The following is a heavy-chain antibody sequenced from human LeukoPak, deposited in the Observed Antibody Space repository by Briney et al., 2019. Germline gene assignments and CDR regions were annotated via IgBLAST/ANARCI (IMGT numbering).Heavy chain of an antibody. Sequence: PGGSLRLSCAASGFTFSSYAMSWVRQAPGKGLEWVSAISGSGGSTYYADSVKGRFTISRDNSKNTLYLQMNSLRAEDTAVYYCAKAGDSITMIVVVIGDFDYWGQGTLVTVSS. V-gene: IGHV3-23*01. D-gene: IGHD3-22*01. CDR1: GFTFSSYA. CDR3: AKAGDSITMIVVVIGDFDY. J-gene: IGHJ4*02. CDR2: ISGSGGST.